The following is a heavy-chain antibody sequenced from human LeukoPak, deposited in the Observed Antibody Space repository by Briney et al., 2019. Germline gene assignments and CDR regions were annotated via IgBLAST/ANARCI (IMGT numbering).Heavy chain of an antibody. Sequence: SETLSLTCTVSGDSITSGDYYWTWLRQPPGKGLEWVAYMHYTGNTYYNSSLKSRLSISVDTSKNQFSLRLSFVTAADTAMYYCARHLSGSSWFDPWGQGTLVTVSS. J-gene: IGHJ5*02. D-gene: IGHD1-26*01. CDR1: GDSITSGDYY. V-gene: IGHV4-30-4*08. CDR2: MHYTGNT. CDR3: ARHLSGSSWFDP.